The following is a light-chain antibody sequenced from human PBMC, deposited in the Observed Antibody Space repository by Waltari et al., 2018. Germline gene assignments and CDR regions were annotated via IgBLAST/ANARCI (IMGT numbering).Light chain of an antibody. CDR2: EVS. J-gene: IGLJ1*01. Sequence: QSALTQPASVSGSPGQSITISCTGTSSDVGAYNYVSWCQQHPGKAPKLIIYEVSNRPSGVSNRFSGSKSGNTASLTISGLQAEDEADYYCSSYTTSTTLVFGTGTKVTVL. V-gene: IGLV2-14*01. CDR3: SSYTTSTTLV. CDR1: SSDVGAYNY.